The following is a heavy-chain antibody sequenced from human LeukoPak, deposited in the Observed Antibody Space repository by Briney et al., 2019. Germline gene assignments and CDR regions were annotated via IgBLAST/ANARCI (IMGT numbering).Heavy chain of an antibody. D-gene: IGHD3-22*01. Sequence: PGGSLRLSCAASGFTFSNYAMSWVRQAPGKGLEWVSSINGRGGSTYYADSVKGRFTISRDNSKNTLYLQMNSLRAEDTAVYYCASGGRSGYYCVDYWGQGTLVTVSS. CDR2: INGRGGST. CDR1: GFTFSNYA. CDR3: ASGGRSGYYCVDY. V-gene: IGHV3-23*01. J-gene: IGHJ4*02.